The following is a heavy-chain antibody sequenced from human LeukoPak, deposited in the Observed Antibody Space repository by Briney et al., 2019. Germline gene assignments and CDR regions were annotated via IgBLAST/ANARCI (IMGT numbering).Heavy chain of an antibody. V-gene: IGHV4-34*01. CDR1: GGSFSGYY. Sequence: SETLSLTCAVYGGSFSGYYWSWIRQPPGKGLEWIGEINHSGSTNHNPSLKSRVTISVDTSKNQFSLKLSSVTAADTAVYYCARGHDSSGWYFDYWGQGTLVTVSS. J-gene: IGHJ4*02. D-gene: IGHD6-19*01. CDR2: INHSGST. CDR3: ARGHDSSGWYFDY.